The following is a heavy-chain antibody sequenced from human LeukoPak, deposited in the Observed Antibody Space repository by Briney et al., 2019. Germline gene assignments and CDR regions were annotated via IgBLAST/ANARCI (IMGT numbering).Heavy chain of an antibody. V-gene: IGHV4-61*02. J-gene: IGHJ6*03. CDR1: GGSISSGSYY. CDR2: IYTSGST. Sequence: PSETLSPTCTVSGGSISSGSYYWSWIRQPAGKGLEWIGRIYTSGSTNYNPSLKSRVTVSVDTSKNQFSLKLSSVTAADTAVYYCARGITMVRGVIPNYYYMDVWGKGTTVTISS. D-gene: IGHD3-10*01. CDR3: ARGITMVRGVIPNYYYMDV.